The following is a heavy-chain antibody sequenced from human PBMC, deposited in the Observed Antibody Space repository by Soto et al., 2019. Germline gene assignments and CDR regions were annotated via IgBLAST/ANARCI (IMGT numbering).Heavy chain of an antibody. V-gene: IGHV3-64D*06. CDR3: VKDVRVVPAAVRGFDY. CDR1: GFTFSSYA. Sequence: GGSLRLSCSASGFTFSSYAMHWVRQAPGKGLEYVSAISSNWGSTYYADSVKGRFTISRDNSKNTLYLQMSSLRAEDTAVYYCVKDVRVVPAAVRGFDYWGQGTLVTVSS. CDR2: ISSNWGST. J-gene: IGHJ4*02. D-gene: IGHD2-2*01.